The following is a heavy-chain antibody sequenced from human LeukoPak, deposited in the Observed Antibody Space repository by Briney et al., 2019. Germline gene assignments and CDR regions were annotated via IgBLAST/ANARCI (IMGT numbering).Heavy chain of an antibody. J-gene: IGHJ4*02. CDR1: GGSISSYY. CDR3: ARGGYRPIDFDY. V-gene: IGHV4-59*01. Sequence: PSETLSLTCTVSGGSISSYYWSWIRQPPGKGLEWTGYIYYSGSTNYNPSLKSRVTISVDTSKNQFSLKLSSVTAADTAVYYCARGGYRPIDFDYWGQGTLVTVSS. D-gene: IGHD3-16*02. CDR2: IYYSGST.